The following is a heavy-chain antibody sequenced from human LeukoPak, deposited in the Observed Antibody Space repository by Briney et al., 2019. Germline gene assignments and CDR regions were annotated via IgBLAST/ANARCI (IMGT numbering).Heavy chain of an antibody. CDR1: GFTFSSYG. V-gene: IGHV3-30*18. D-gene: IGHD3-22*01. CDR2: ISYDGSNK. CDR3: AKDNGGYYWNYFEY. J-gene: IGHJ4*02. Sequence: HSGGPLRLSCAASGFTFSSYGMHWFRQAPGKGLEWVAVISYDGSNKYYADFVKGRFTISRDNSKNTLYLQMNSMRAEDTAVYYCAKDNGGYYWNYFEYWGQGTVVTVSS.